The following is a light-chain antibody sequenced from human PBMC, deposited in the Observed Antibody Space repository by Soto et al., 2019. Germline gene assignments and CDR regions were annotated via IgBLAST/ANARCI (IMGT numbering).Light chain of an antibody. CDR2: EVR. CDR1: MRDVGAYNL. CDR3: SADTARSTLV. J-gene: IGLJ3*02. Sequence: QSVLTQPASVSGSAGQSITISCSGTMRDVGAYNLFSWYQQHPGTAPKLIIYEVRNRPSGIYSRFSGSRSGNTASLTSSGLQSEDEGDYYCSADTARSTLVFGGGTKLTVL. V-gene: IGLV2-14*01.